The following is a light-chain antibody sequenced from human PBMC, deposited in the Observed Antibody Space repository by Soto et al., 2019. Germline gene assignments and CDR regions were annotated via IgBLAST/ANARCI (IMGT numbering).Light chain of an antibody. CDR1: QSVSSSY. V-gene: IGKV3-20*01. CDR3: QQYVTSPRT. J-gene: IGKJ1*01. CDR2: ATS. Sequence: EIVLTQSPGTLSLSPGERATLSCRASQSVSSSYLAWYQQKPGQAPRLLMYATSNRATDIPDRFSGSGSGTDFTLTISRLEPEDFAVYYCQQYVTSPRTFGQGNKVEIK.